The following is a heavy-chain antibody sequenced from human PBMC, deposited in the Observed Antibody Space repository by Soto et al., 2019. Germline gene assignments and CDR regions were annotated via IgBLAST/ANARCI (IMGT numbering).Heavy chain of an antibody. CDR1: GDSVSSNSAA. D-gene: IGHD6-19*01. CDR2: TYYRSKWYN. CDR3: AREGNSSGWYYDCYGMDF. V-gene: IGHV6-1*01. J-gene: IGHJ6*02. Sequence: PSQTLSLTCAISGDSVSSNSAAWNWIRQSPSRGLEWLGRTYYRSKWYNDYAVSVKSRITINPGTSKNQFYMQLNSVTPEDTAVYYCAREGNSSGWYYDCYGMDFWGQGTTVTVSS.